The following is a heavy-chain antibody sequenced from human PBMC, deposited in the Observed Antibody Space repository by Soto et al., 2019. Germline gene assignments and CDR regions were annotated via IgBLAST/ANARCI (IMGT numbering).Heavy chain of an antibody. J-gene: IGHJ3*02. Sequence: QVQLQESGPRLVKPSENLSLTCTVSGDSISTFYWSWVRQPPGKGLEWIGHVYYIGTTKYNPSLXXXXXXXXXXXXXXXXXXXXSVTAADTAVYYCARVRSSSWLDASDIWGQGTMVTVS. V-gene: IGHV4-59*13. CDR1: GDSISTFY. CDR2: VYYIGTT. CDR3: ARVRSSSWLDASDI. D-gene: IGHD6-13*01.